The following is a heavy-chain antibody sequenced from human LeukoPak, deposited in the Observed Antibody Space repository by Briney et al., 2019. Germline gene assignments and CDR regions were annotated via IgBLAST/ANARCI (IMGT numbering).Heavy chain of an antibody. CDR3: AKATSGYSSSWPDAFDI. J-gene: IGHJ3*02. Sequence: GGSLRLSCAASGFTFDDYAMHWVRQAPGKGLEWVSGISWNSGSIGYADSVKGRFAISRDNAKNSLYLQMNSLRAEDTALYYCAKATSGYSSSWPDAFDIWGQGTMVTVSS. CDR2: ISWNSGSI. CDR1: GFTFDDYA. V-gene: IGHV3-9*01. D-gene: IGHD6-13*01.